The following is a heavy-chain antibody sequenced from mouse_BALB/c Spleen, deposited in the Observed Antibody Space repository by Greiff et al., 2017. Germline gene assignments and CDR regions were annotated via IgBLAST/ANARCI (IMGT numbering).Heavy chain of an antibody. CDR1: GFSLTSYG. CDR2: IWAGGST. Sequence: VQRVESGPGLVAPSQSLSITCTVSGFSLTSYGVHWVRQPPGKGLEWLGVIWAGGSTNYNSALMSRLSISKDNSKSQVFLKMNSLQTDDTAMYYCARDEDSSGYLAWFAYWGQGTLVTVSA. D-gene: IGHD3-2*01. V-gene: IGHV2-9*02. CDR3: ARDEDSSGYLAWFAY. J-gene: IGHJ3*01.